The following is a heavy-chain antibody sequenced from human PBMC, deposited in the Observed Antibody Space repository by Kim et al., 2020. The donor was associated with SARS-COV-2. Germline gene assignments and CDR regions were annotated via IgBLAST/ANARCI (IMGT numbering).Heavy chain of an antibody. CDR3: ARAGGSYYRGGVDY. V-gene: IGHV1-46*01. Sequence: AQKSQGRVTMTRDTSTSTVYMELSSLRSEDTAVYYCARAGGSYYRGGVDYWGQGTLVTVSS. D-gene: IGHD1-26*01. J-gene: IGHJ4*02.